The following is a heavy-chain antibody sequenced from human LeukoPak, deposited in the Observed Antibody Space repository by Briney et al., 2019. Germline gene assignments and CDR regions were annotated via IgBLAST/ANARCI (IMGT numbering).Heavy chain of an antibody. D-gene: IGHD4-17*01. V-gene: IGHV4-34*01. CDR3: ARDYGDHAFDC. Sequence: SETLSLTCAVYGGSFSGYYWSWIRQPPGKGLEWIGEINHSGSTNYNPSLKSRVTISVDTSKNQFSLKLSSVTAADTAVFFCARDYGDHAFDCWGQGTLVTVSS. J-gene: IGHJ4*02. CDR2: INHSGST. CDR1: GGSFSGYY.